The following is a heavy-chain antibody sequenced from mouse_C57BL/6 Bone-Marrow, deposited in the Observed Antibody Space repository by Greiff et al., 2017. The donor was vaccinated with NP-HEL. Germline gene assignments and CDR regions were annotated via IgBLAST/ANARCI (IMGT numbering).Heavy chain of an antibody. CDR2: ISSGSSTI. J-gene: IGHJ4*01. Sequence: EVMLVESGGGLVKPGGSLKLSCAASGFTFSDYGMHWVRQAPEKGLEWVAYISSGSSTIYYADTVKGRFTISRDNAKNTLFLQMTSLRSEDTAMYYCARTRITTGYYYAMDYWGQGTSVTVSS. V-gene: IGHV5-17*01. CDR3: ARTRITTGYYYAMDY. D-gene: IGHD2-4*01. CDR1: GFTFSDYG.